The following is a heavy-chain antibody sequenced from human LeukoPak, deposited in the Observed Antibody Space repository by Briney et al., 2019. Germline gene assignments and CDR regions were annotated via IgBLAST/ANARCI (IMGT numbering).Heavy chain of an antibody. CDR3: ATSQGSSGPYGMDV. V-gene: IGHV1-45*02. CDR2: ITLFNGNT. J-gene: IGHJ6*02. Sequence: SVKVSCKASGYTFTYRYLHWVRQAPGQALEWMGWITLFNGNTNYAQKFQDRVTITRDRSMSTAYMELSSLRSEDTAMYYCATSQGSSGPYGMDVWGQGTTVTVSS. CDR1: GYTFTYRY. D-gene: IGHD3-22*01.